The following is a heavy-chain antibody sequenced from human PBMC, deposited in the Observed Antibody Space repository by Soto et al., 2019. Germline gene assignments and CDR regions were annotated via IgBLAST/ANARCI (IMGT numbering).Heavy chain of an antibody. CDR2: IIPIFGTA. D-gene: IGHD6-13*01. V-gene: IGHV1-69*12. J-gene: IGHJ4*02. CDR1: GGTFSSYA. Sequence: QVQLVQSGAEVKKPGSSVKVSCKASGGTFSSYAISWVRQAPGQGLEWMGGIIPIFGTANYAQKFQGRVTITADESTSTAYMELSSLRSEETAVYYCARGYSSSWAYYFDYWGQGTLVTVSS. CDR3: ARGYSSSWAYYFDY.